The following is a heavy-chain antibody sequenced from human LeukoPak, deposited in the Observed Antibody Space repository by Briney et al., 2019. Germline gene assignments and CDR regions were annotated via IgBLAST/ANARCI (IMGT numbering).Heavy chain of an antibody. J-gene: IGHJ6*03. CDR1: GGSFSGYY. D-gene: IGHD3-22*01. CDR3: ARDRGNYYDSSGYYYYYYMDV. Sequence: PSETLSLTCAVYGGSFSGYYWSWIRQPPGKGLEWIGEINHSGSTNYNPSLKSRVTISVDTSKNQFSLKLSSVTAADTAVYYCARDRGNYYDSSGYYYYYYMDVWGKGTTVTVSS. CDR2: INHSGST. V-gene: IGHV4-34*01.